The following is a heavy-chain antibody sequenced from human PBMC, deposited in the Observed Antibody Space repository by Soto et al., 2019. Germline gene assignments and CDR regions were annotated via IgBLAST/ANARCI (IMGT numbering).Heavy chain of an antibody. D-gene: IGHD4-17*01. CDR2: IYSSGST. CDR3: AGDSGDYVSGY. V-gene: IGHV4-30-4*01. J-gene: IGHJ4*02. CDR1: GASISSGDSY. Sequence: QVQLQESGPGLVKPSQTLSLTCTVSGASISSGDSYWSWIGQPPGKGLEWIGYIYSSGSTNSNPSLKSRVTMSVDTSKNQFSLKLTSVTAADTAVYYCAGDSGDYVSGYWGKGTLVTVSS.